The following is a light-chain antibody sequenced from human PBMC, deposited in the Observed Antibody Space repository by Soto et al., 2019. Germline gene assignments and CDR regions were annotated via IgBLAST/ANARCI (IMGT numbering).Light chain of an antibody. Sequence: EIVLTQSPGTLSLSPGERATLSCRATQTVSSNQLAWYQQKPGQAPTLLIHGASTRATGIPDRFSGSGFGTDFTLTISSLEPEDLAVYYCQQRGTFGPGTKVDIK. V-gene: IGKV3-20*01. J-gene: IGKJ3*01. CDR1: QTVSSNQ. CDR2: GAS. CDR3: QQRGT.